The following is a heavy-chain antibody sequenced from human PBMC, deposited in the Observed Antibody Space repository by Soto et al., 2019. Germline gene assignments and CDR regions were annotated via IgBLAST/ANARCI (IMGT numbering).Heavy chain of an antibody. J-gene: IGHJ6*02. CDR2: MYYSGST. Sequence: SETLSLTCTVSGDSIISSNYYWAWIRQSPGKGMEWIGNMYYSGSTYYNLSLKSRVTMSVDTSKNQFSLKISSVTAADTSVYYCARIVVIPAAPDYYNYYGVDVWGQGTTVTVSS. D-gene: IGHD2-2*01. CDR1: GDSIISSNYY. V-gene: IGHV4-39*01. CDR3: ARIVVIPAAPDYYNYYGVDV.